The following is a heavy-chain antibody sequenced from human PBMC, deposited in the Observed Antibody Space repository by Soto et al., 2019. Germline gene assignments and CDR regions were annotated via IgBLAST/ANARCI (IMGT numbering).Heavy chain of an antibody. Sequence: SETLSLTCTVSGGSVSIGDYSWTWIRQPPGKGLEWIGYIFYTGNTNYSPSLKSRVTMSVHRSRIQVSLRLSSVTAADTAVYYCARDWELRRMDVWGQGTTVTVS. D-gene: IGHD1-7*01. V-gene: IGHV4-61*08. CDR3: ARDWELRRMDV. CDR1: GGSVSIGDYS. J-gene: IGHJ6*02. CDR2: IFYTGNT.